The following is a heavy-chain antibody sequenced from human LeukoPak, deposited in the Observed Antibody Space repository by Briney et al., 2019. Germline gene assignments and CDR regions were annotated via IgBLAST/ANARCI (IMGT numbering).Heavy chain of an antibody. D-gene: IGHD3-3*01. V-gene: IGHV2-5*01. CDR2: IYWNDDK. J-gene: IGHJ4*02. CDR1: GFSLSGGGVG. CDR3: AHKYDFWSGYDN. Sequence: GSGPTLVNPTQTLTLTCTFSGFSLSGGGVGVGWIRQPPGKALEWLSLIYWNDDKRYSPSLKNRLSIAKGTSKNQVVLTMTNMDPLDTATYYYAHKYDFWSGYDNWGPGTLVTVSS.